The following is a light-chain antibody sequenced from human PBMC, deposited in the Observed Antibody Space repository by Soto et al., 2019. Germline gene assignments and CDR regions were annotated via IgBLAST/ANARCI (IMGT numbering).Light chain of an antibody. J-gene: IGLJ2*01. CDR3: SSYAGSNNLI. Sequence: QSALTQPPSASGSPGQSVTISCTGTSSDVGRYNYVSWYQQHPGKALKLMIYEVSKRPSGVPDRFSGSKSGNTASLTVSGLQAEDEADYYCSSYAGSNNLIFGGGTKLTVL. CDR2: EVS. V-gene: IGLV2-8*01. CDR1: SSDVGRYNY.